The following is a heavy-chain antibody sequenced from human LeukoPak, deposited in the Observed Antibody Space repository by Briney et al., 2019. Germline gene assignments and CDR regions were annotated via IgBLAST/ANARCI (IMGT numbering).Heavy chain of an antibody. CDR3: ARDRPYSSDSGGGYYYYYMDV. D-gene: IGHD6-19*01. CDR1: GYTFTGYY. V-gene: IGHV1-2*02. Sequence: ASVKVSCKASGYTFTGYYMHWVRQAPGQGLEWMGWINPNSGGTNYAQKFQGRVTMTRDTSISTAYMELSRLRSDDTAVYYCARDRPYSSDSGGGYYYYYMDVWGKGTTVTVSS. J-gene: IGHJ6*03. CDR2: INPNSGGT.